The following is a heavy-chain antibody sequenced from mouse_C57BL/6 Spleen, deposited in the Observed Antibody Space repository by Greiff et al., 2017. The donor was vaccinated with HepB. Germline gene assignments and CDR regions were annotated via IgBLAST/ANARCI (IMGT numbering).Heavy chain of an antibody. Sequence: QVQLKQPGAELVKPGASVKLSCKASGYTFTSYWMHWVKQRPGQGLEWIGMIHPNSGSTNYNEKFKSKATLTVDKTSSTAYMQLSSLTSEDSAVYYCATYYGNYWFAYWGQGTLVTVSA. V-gene: IGHV1-64*01. CDR1: GYTFTSYW. CDR3: ATYYGNYWFAY. CDR2: IHPNSGST. J-gene: IGHJ3*01. D-gene: IGHD2-1*01.